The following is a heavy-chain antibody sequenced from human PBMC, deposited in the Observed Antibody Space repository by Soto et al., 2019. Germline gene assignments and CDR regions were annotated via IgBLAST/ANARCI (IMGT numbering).Heavy chain of an antibody. Sequence: GESLKISCKGSGYIFNSYWLVWVRQMPGKGLEWMGIIYPGDSDTRYSPSFQGQVTISADKSISTAYLQWSSLKASDTAMYYRARHFGYDYYFDYWGQGTLVTVSS. CDR3: ARHFGYDYYFDY. CDR1: GYIFNSYW. CDR2: IYPGDSDT. V-gene: IGHV5-51*01. J-gene: IGHJ4*02. D-gene: IGHD5-12*01.